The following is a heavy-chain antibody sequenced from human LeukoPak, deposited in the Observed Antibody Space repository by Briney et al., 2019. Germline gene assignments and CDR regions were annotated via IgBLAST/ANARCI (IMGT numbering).Heavy chain of an antibody. CDR1: GFTFSSYA. J-gene: IGHJ3*02. Sequence: GVSLRLSCAASGFTFSSYAMHWVRQAPGKGLEWVAVISYDGSNKYYADSVKGRFTISRDNSKNTLYLQMNSLRAEDTAVYYCARLFQLASLYDAFDIWGQGTMVTVSS. V-gene: IGHV3-30*01. CDR3: ARLFQLASLYDAFDI. D-gene: IGHD6-6*01. CDR2: ISYDGSNK.